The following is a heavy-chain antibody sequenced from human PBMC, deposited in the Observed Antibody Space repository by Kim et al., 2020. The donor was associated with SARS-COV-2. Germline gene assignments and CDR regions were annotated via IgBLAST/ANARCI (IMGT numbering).Heavy chain of an antibody. CDR1: GGSISSSSYY. CDR3: ATQRGTAMVAGKFDY. CDR2: IYYSGST. V-gene: IGHV4-39*01. J-gene: IGHJ4*02. D-gene: IGHD5-18*01. Sequence: SETLSLTCTVSGGSISSSSYYWGWIRQPPGKGLEWIGSIYYSGSTYYNPSLKSRVTISVDTSKNQFSLKLSSVTAADTAVYYCATQRGTAMVAGKFDYWGQGTLVTFSS.